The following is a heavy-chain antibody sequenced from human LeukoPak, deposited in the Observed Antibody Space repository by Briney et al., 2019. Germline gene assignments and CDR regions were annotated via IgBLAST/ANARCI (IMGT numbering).Heavy chain of an antibody. Sequence: SETLSLTCTVSGGSISSYYWSWIRQPPGKGLEWIGYIYYSGSTNCNPSLKSRVTISVDTSKNQFSLKLSSVTAADTAVYYCARDQYSYAQRGDDAFDIWGQGTMVTVSS. CDR3: ARDQYSYAQRGDDAFDI. D-gene: IGHD5-18*01. CDR2: IYYSGST. J-gene: IGHJ3*02. V-gene: IGHV4-59*01. CDR1: GGSISSYY.